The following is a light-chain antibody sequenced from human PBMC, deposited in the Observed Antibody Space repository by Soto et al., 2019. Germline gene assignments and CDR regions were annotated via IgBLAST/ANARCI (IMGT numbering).Light chain of an antibody. J-gene: IGKJ1*01. Sequence: DIVLTQSPSTLSASPGDRATISCRASQIVSRYLAWYQQKPGQAPTLLTYDASYRATGIPARFSGSGSGTDFTLTIISLQPDDFATYYCQQYNSYQWTFGQGTKVDI. CDR1: QIVSRY. V-gene: IGKV3-11*01. CDR3: QQYNSYQWT. CDR2: DAS.